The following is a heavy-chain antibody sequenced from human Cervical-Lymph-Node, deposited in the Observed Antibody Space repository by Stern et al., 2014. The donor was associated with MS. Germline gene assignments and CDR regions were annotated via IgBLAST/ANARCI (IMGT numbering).Heavy chain of an antibody. D-gene: IGHD1-26*01. CDR2: ISYDGRDK. V-gene: IGHV3-30*04. CDR3: AKGGSGSYLD. Sequence: VQLVESGGGVVQPGRSLRLSCAASGFVLRRYALHWVRQAPGKGLEWVALISYDGRDKYYTDSVKGRFTVSRVNSNNTVDLEMNSLRLEDTAVYYCAKGGSGSYLDWGQGSLVTVSS. CDR1: GFVLRRYA. J-gene: IGHJ4*02.